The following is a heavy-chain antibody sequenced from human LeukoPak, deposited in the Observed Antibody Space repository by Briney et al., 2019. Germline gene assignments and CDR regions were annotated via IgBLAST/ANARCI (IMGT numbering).Heavy chain of an antibody. CDR3: ASLYSSRQEPWFDP. CDR1: GYTLIELS. J-gene: IGHJ5*02. D-gene: IGHD6-13*01. CDR2: FDPEDGET. Sequence: GASVKVSCKVSGYTLIELSMHWVRQAPGKGLEWMGGFDPEDGETIYAQKFQGRVTITADESTSTAYMELSSLRSEDTAVYYCASLYSSRQEPWFDPWGQGTLVTVSS. V-gene: IGHV1-24*01.